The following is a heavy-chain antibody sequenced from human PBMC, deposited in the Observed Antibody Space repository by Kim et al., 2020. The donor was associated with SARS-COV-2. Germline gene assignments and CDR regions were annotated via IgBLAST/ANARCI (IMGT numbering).Heavy chain of an antibody. V-gene: IGHV3-23*01. CDR1: GFTFSSYA. CDR2: ISGSGGST. D-gene: IGHD3-22*01. J-gene: IGHJ4*02. Sequence: GGSLRLSCAASGFTFSSYAMSWVRQAPGKGLEWVSAISGSGGSTYYADSVKGRFTISRDNSKNTLYLQMNSLRAEDTAVYYCAKDDTSPANYDSSGYYEDYWGQGTLVTVSS. CDR3: AKDDTSPANYDSSGYYEDY.